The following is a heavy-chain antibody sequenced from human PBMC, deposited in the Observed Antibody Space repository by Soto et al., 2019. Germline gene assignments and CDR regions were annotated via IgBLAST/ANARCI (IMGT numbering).Heavy chain of an antibody. D-gene: IGHD2-2*01. CDR1: GDSFSSHA. Sequence: QVQLEQSGSEVKKSGSSVKVSCKASGDSFSSHAITWVRQAPGHGLEWMGGIIPVFGTPSYAQRFQGRRTITADKSTNTSYMELRSLRSEDTAVYFCARGGALSTSWYWGDGLDSWGQGTQVTVSS. CDR2: IIPVFGTP. V-gene: IGHV1-69*06. J-gene: IGHJ4*02. CDR3: ARGGALSTSWYWGDGLDS.